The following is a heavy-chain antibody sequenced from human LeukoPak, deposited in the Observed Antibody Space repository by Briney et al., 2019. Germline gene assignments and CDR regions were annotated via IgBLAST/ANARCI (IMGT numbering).Heavy chain of an antibody. D-gene: IGHD3-10*01. CDR1: GFTFSNAW. CDR2: IKSKTDGGTT. CDR3: TTYGSGRKFDY. J-gene: IGHJ4*02. Sequence: GGSLRLSCAASGFTFSNAWMSWVRQAPGKGLEWVDRIKSKTDGGTTDYAAPVKGRFTISRDDSKNTLYLQMNSLKSEDTAVYYCTTYGSGRKFDYWGQGILVTVSS. V-gene: IGHV3-15*01.